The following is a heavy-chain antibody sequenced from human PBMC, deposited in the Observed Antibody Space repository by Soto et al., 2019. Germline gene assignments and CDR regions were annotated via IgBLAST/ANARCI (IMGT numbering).Heavy chain of an antibody. CDR2: IIPIFGTA. J-gene: IGHJ4*02. CDR3: ARDRGNYSYGPGDY. Sequence: SVKVSCKASGGTLSSYAISWVRQAPGQGLEWMGGIIPIFGTANYAQKFQGRVTITADESTSTAYMELSSLRSEDTAVYYCARDRGNYSYGPGDYWGQGTLVTV. D-gene: IGHD5-18*01. V-gene: IGHV1-69*13. CDR1: GGTLSSYA.